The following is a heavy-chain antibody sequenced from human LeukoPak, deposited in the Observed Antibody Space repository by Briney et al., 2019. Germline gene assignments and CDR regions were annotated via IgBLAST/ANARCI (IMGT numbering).Heavy chain of an antibody. D-gene: IGHD3-3*01. V-gene: IGHV4-39*01. CDR3: ARHDVVPKLFLEWLGSPNWFDP. CDR2: IYYSGRT. Sequence: SETLSLTCTVSGGSISSSSYYWGWIRKPPGKGLEWIGSIYYSGRTYYNPSLKSRVTISVDTSKNQFSLKLSSVTAADTAVYYSARHDVVPKLFLEWLGSPNWFDPWGQGTLVTVSS. CDR1: GGSISSSSYY. J-gene: IGHJ5*02.